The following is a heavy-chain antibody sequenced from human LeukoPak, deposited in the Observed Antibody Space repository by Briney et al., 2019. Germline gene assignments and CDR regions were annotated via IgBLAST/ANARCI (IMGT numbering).Heavy chain of an antibody. CDR1: GGSISSYY. J-gene: IGHJ4*02. Sequence: SETLSLTCTVSGGSISSYYWTWIRQPPGKGLEWIGYIYYSGSTNYNPSLKSRVTISVDTSKNQFSLRLSSVTAADTAWYYSGSTNYNPSLNSRVTISVDTSKNQFSLKLSSVTAADTAVYYCARYGEDYYESRGNYYFDYWGQGTLVTVSP. D-gene: IGHD3-10*01. CDR3: GSTNYNPSLNSRVTISVDTSKNQFSLKLSSVTAADTAVYYCARYGEDYYESRGNYYFDY. CDR2: IYYSGST. V-gene: IGHV4-59*08.